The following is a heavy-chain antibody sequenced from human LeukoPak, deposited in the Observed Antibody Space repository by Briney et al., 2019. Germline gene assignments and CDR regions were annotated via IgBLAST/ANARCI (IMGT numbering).Heavy chain of an antibody. CDR3: ARDRGSGYYFDY. CDR2: INPSGGST. D-gene: IGHD3-22*01. Sequence: ASVKVSCKASGYTFTSYYMHWVRQAPGQGLEWMGIINPSGGSTSYAQKFQGRVTMTRDMSTSTVYMELSSLRSGDTAVYYCARDRGSGYYFDYWGQGTLVTVSS. CDR1: GYTFTSYY. V-gene: IGHV1-46*01. J-gene: IGHJ4*02.